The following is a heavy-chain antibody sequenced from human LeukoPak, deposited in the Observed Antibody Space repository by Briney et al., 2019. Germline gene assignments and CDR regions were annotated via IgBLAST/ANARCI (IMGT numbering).Heavy chain of an antibody. D-gene: IGHD3-3*01. J-gene: IGHJ3*02. CDR3: ATPLTLRFLEWLLSDAFDI. Sequence: PSETLSLTCTVSGGSISSGGYYWSWIRQHPGKGLEWIGYIYYSGSTYYNPSLKSRVTISVDTSKNQFSLKLSSVTAADTAVYYCATPLTLRFLEWLLSDAFDIWGQGTMVIVSS. CDR1: GGSISSGGYY. V-gene: IGHV4-31*03. CDR2: IYYSGST.